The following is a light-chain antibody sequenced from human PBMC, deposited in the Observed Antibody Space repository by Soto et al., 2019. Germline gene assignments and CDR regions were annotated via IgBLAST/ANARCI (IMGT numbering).Light chain of an antibody. V-gene: IGLV2-14*01. CDR3: VSFTDTYSYV. CDR2: DVS. J-gene: IGLJ1*01. Sequence: QSALTQPASVSGSPGQSITISCTGTSGDVGAYDFVSWYQHHPGKAPRLVIYDVSRRPAGASDRFSGSKSGSTASLTISTLQAEDEADYYCVSFTDTYSYVFGTGT. CDR1: SGDVGAYDF.